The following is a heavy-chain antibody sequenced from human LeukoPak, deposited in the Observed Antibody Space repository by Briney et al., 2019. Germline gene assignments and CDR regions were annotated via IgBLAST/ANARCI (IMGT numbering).Heavy chain of an antibody. D-gene: IGHD2-21*01. CDR2: FDPEEVEA. CDR1: GYTLTEVS. V-gene: IGHV1-24*01. Sequence: ASVTVSCKVSGYTLTEVSMHWVRQAPGKGLEWMGGFDPEEVEAIYAQKFQGRVTMTEDTSTDTAYLELRSLESEDTAVYYCARGGVISDFDYWGQGTLVTVSS. J-gene: IGHJ4*02. CDR3: ARGGVISDFDY.